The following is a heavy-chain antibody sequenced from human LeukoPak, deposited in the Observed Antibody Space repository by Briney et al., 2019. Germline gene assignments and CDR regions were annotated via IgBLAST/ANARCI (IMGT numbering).Heavy chain of an antibody. CDR1: GGSFSGYY. Sequence: KPSETLSLTCAVYGGSFSGYYWSWIRQPPGKGLEWIGEINHSGSTNYNPSLKSRVTISVGTSKNQFSLKLSSVTAADTAVYYCARGLGPLDYWGQGTLVTVSS. V-gene: IGHV4-34*01. CDR3: ARGLGPLDY. CDR2: INHSGST. J-gene: IGHJ4*02. D-gene: IGHD7-27*01.